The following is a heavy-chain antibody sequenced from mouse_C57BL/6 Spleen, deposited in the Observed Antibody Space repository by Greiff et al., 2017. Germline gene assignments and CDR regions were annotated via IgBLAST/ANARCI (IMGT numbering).Heavy chain of an antibody. CDR3: SHVSLDSSGPRFAY. V-gene: IGHV1-81*01. D-gene: IGHD3-2*02. CDR2: IYPRSGNT. CDR1: GYTFTSYG. Sequence: VKLQESGAELARPGASVKLSCKASGYTFTSYGISWVKQRTGRGLEWIGEIYPRSGNTYYNEKFKGKATLTADKSSSTAYMELRSLTSEDSAVYFCSHVSLDSSGPRFAYWGQGTLVTVSA. J-gene: IGHJ3*01.